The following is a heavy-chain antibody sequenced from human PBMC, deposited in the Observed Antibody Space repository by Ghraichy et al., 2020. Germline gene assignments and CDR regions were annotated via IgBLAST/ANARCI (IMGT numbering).Heavy chain of an antibody. CDR3: ARHYYYGSGSYSGFDP. Sequence: GSLRLSCTVSGGSISSSSYKWGWIRQPQGKGLEWIGSVYYSGSTHYKPSLKSRVTISVDTSKNQFSLKLSSVTAADTAVYYCARHYYYGSGSYSGFDPWGQGTLVTVSS. V-gene: IGHV4-39*01. CDR2: VYYSGST. CDR1: GGSISSSSYK. D-gene: IGHD3-10*01. J-gene: IGHJ5*02.